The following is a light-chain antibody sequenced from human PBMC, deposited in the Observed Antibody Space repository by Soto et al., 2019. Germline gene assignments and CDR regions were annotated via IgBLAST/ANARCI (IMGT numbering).Light chain of an antibody. CDR2: ENN. V-gene: IGLV1-51*02. CDR3: GTWDSSLSAEVV. Sequence: QSVLTQPPSVSAAPGQKVTISCSGSSSNIGNNYVSWYQHLPGTAPKLLIYENNKRPSGIPDRFSGSKSGTSATLGITGLQTGDEADYYCGTWDSSLSAEVVFGGGTKRTVL. J-gene: IGLJ2*01. CDR1: SSNIGNNY.